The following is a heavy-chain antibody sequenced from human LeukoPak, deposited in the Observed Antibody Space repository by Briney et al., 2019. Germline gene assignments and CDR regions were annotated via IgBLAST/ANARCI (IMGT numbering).Heavy chain of an antibody. CDR2: ISAYNGNT. V-gene: IGHV1-18*01. D-gene: IGHD3-3*01. Sequence: ASVKVSCKASGYTFTSYGISWVRQAPGQGLEWMGWISAYNGNTDYAQKLQGRVTMTTDTSTSTAYMELRSLRSDDTAVYYCARADDFWSDNPDYYFDYWGQGTLVTVSS. CDR3: ARADDFWSDNPDYYFDY. CDR1: GYTFTSYG. J-gene: IGHJ4*02.